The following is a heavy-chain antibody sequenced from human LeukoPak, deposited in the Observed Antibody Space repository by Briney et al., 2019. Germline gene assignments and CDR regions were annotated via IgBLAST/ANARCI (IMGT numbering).Heavy chain of an antibody. CDR2: INPSGGST. CDR3: AAIVGATWFGY. J-gene: IGHJ4*02. CDR1: GYTFTSYY. D-gene: IGHD1-26*01. V-gene: IGHV1-46*01. Sequence: ASVKVSCKASGYTFTSYYMHWVQQAPGQGLEWMGIINPSGGSTSYAQKFQGRVTMTRDTSTSTVYVELSSLRSEDTAVYCCAAIVGATWFGYWGQGTLVTVSS.